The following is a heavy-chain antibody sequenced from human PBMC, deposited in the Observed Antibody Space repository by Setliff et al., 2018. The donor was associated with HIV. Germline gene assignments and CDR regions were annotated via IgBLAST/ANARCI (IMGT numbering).Heavy chain of an antibody. CDR2: IHYSGIT. Sequence: SETLSLTCTVSGGSISSSNWWSWVRQPPGKGLEWTGSIHYSGITHYNPSLKSRLTMSVDTSKNQVSLKLTSVTAADTAVYYCARGDGYRGNDAYYDTGLDVWGQGITVTVSS. V-gene: IGHV4-4*02. J-gene: IGHJ6*02. CDR3: ARGDGYRGNDAYYDTGLDV. CDR1: GGSISSSNW. D-gene: IGHD5-12*01.